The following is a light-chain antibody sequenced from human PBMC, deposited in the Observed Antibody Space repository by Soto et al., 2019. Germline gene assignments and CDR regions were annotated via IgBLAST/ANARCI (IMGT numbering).Light chain of an antibody. CDR1: QSISTY. Sequence: DIQVTQSPSSLSASVGDRVTITCRASQSISTYLNWYQQKLAKAPKLLIYAASSLQSGVPSRFGGSGSGTDFTLPISSLQPEDFATYYCQLSHSPPYIFGQGTKLEI. J-gene: IGKJ2*01. CDR2: AAS. V-gene: IGKV1-39*01. CDR3: QLSHSPPYI.